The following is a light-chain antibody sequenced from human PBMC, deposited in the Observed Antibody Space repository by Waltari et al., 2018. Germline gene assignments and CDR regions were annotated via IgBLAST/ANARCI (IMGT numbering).Light chain of an antibody. Sequence: IKMTLSPSSLSASAGNHAPTTCTASHDISTWLAWYQQKPEKTTKSLIYAASNLQSGLPSRFSGSGSGTDFTLTISSLQPEDFATYYCQQYHSYPLTFGGGTKVEIK. V-gene: IGKV1D-16*01. CDR2: AAS. CDR1: HDISTW. CDR3: QQYHSYPLT. J-gene: IGKJ4*01.